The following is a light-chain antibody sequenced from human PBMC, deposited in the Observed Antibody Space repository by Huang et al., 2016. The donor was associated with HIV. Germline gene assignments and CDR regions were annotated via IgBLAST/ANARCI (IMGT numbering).Light chain of an antibody. V-gene: IGKV3-20*01. CDR1: HNVTNDY. CDR3: QQYSSSPWT. Sequence: EIVLTQSPDTLSLSPGERGALSCRASHNVTNDYLAWYQHKSGQAPRLLIYGSSCRATATPARFSGSGSGTDFSLTINTVEPEDFALYYCQQYSSSPWTFGPGTKLEIK. CDR2: GSS. J-gene: IGKJ1*01.